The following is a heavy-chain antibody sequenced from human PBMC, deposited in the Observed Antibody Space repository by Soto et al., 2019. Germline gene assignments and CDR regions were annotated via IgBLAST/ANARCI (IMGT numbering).Heavy chain of an antibody. CDR3: AAGEAYNYRFGGFDY. J-gene: IGHJ4*02. Sequence: SETLSLTCTVSGGSISSGGYYWSWIRQHPGKGLEWIGYIYYSGSTYYNPSLKSRVTISVDTSKNQFSLKLSSVTAADTAVYYCAAGEAYNYRFGGFDYWGQGTLVTVSS. CDR2: IYYSGST. CDR1: GGSISSGGYY. D-gene: IGHD5-12*01. V-gene: IGHV4-31*03.